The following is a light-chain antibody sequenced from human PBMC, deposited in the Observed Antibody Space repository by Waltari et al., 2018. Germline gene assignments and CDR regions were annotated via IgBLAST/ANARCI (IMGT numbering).Light chain of an antibody. CDR2: RDS. CDR3: QVWDSSTACV. Sequence: SYELTQPLSVSVALGQTARIHCGGNNIGSKNVPWYQQKPGQAPVLVIYRDSNRPSGIPERFSGSNSGNTATLTISRAQAGDEADYYCQVWDSSTACVFGGGTKLTVL. CDR1: NIGSKN. V-gene: IGLV3-9*01. J-gene: IGLJ3*02.